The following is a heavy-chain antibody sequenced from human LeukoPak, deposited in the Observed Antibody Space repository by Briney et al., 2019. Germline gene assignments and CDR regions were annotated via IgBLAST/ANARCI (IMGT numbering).Heavy chain of an antibody. CDR2: INPSGGST. CDR3: ARDERLRLGELSFDY. Sequence: GASVKVSCKASGYTFTNYYMHWVRQAPGQGLEWMGIINPSGGSTSYAQKFQGRVTMTRDTSTSTVYMELSSLRSEDTAVYYCARDERLRLGELSFDYWGQGTLVTVSS. J-gene: IGHJ4*02. CDR1: GYTFTNYY. D-gene: IGHD3-16*02. V-gene: IGHV1-46*01.